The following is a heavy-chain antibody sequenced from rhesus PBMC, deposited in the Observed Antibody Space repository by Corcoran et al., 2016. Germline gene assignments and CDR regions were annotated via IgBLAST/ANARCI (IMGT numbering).Heavy chain of an antibody. D-gene: IGHD6-25*01. V-gene: IGHV3S26*01. CDR1: GLTLSSSV. CDR2: ISESWCTV. J-gene: IGHJ4*01. Sequence: DVQLVESGGGLVKPGGSLRLSCVAYGLTLSSSVRHWVRQAPGKGVEWVTVISESWCTVSYADSVKGRFTISRDNSKNSLFLQMNSLRAEDTAVYYCTPAAFDYWGQGVLVTVSS. CDR3: TPAAFDY.